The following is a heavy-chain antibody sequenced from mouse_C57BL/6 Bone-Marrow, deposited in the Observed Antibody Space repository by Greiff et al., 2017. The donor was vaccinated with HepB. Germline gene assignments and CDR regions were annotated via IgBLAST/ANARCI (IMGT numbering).Heavy chain of an antibody. CDR3: ARLYYGSSYGGYFDV. CDR1: GFTFSSYG. V-gene: IGHV5-6*02. D-gene: IGHD1-1*01. Sequence: DVKLVESGGDLVKPGGSLKLSCAASGFTFSSYGMSWVRQTPDKRLEWVATISSGGSYTYYPDSVKGRFTISRDNAKNTLYLQMSSLKSEDTAMYYCARLYYGSSYGGYFDVWGTGTTVTVSS. J-gene: IGHJ1*03. CDR2: ISSGGSYT.